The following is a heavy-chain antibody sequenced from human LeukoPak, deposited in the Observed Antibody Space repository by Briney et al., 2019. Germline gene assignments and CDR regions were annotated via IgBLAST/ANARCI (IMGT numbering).Heavy chain of an antibody. J-gene: IGHJ4*02. Sequence: RGSLRLSCAASGFTFSSYAMSWVRQAPGKGLEWVSAISGSGGSTYYADSVKGRFTISRDNSKNTLYLQMNSLRAEDTAVYYCAKNGLRFLEWLSSFDYWGQGTLVTVSS. CDR2: ISGSGGST. CDR3: AKNGLRFLEWLSSFDY. D-gene: IGHD3-3*01. CDR1: GFTFSSYA. V-gene: IGHV3-23*01.